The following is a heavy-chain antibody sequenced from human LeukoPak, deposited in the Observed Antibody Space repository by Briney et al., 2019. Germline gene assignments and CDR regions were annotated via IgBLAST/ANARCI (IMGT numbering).Heavy chain of an antibody. J-gene: IGHJ4*02. CDR1: GYTFTGYY. CDR3: ARDVDTARLGAYYFDY. CDR2: ISAYNGNT. Sequence: GASVKVSCKASGYTFTGYYMRWVRQAPGQGLEWMGWISAYNGNTNYAQKLQGRVTMTTDTSTSTAYMELRSLRSDDTAVYYCARDVDTARLGAYYFDYWGQGTLVTVSS. V-gene: IGHV1-18*04. D-gene: IGHD5-18*01.